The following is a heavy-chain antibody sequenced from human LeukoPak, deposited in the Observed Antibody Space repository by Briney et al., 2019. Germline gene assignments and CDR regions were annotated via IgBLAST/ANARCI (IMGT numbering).Heavy chain of an antibody. D-gene: IGHD6-19*01. Sequence: PSETLSLTCAVYGGSFSGYYWSWIRQPPGKGLEWIGEINHSGSTSYNPSLKSRVTISADTSKNQFSLNLSSVTAADTAVYYCARVFLEQWLGVLGPYYYYYYMDVWGKGTTVTVSS. J-gene: IGHJ6*03. CDR2: INHSGST. CDR3: ARVFLEQWLGVLGPYYYYYYMDV. CDR1: GGSFSGYY. V-gene: IGHV4-34*01.